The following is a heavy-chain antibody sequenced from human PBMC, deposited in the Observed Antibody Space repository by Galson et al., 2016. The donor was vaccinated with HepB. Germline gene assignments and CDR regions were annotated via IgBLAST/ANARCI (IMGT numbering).Heavy chain of an antibody. CDR1: GFTFTDYY. V-gene: IGHV3-11*06. Sequence: SLRLSCAASGFTFTDYYLNWIRQAPGKGLAWVAYISIGSSYTHYADSVKGRFTISRDNAKNSLYLHLNSLRAEHTAVYYCARTRTLRHPADSFDLWGQGTMVTVSS. J-gene: IGHJ3*01. CDR3: ARTRTLRHPADSFDL. CDR2: ISIGSSYT. D-gene: IGHD2-2*01.